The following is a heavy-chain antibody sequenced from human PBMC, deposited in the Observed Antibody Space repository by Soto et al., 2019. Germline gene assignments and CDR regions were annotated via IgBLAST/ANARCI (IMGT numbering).Heavy chain of an antibody. Sequence: EVQLLESGGGLVQPGGSLRLSCAASGFTFSSYAMNWVRQAPGKGLEWVSGISGSGGSTYYADSVKGRFTISRDSSKNTLYLQMNSLRAEDTAVYYCAKVARIGRYGGGSGFDYWGQGTLVTVSS. CDR1: GFTFSSYA. CDR2: ISGSGGST. CDR3: AKVARIGRYGGGSGFDY. J-gene: IGHJ4*02. V-gene: IGHV3-23*01. D-gene: IGHD6-19*01.